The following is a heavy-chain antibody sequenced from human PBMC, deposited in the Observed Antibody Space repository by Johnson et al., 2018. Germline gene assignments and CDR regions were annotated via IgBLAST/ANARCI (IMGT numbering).Heavy chain of an antibody. J-gene: IGHJ2*01. V-gene: IGHV3-53*01. CDR1: GFTVSYNY. CDR3: ARTRYFDL. CDR2: IYSGGDT. Sequence: VQLVESGGGLIQXGGSLRLSCAVSGFTVSYNYMSWVRQAPGKGLEWVSIIYSGGDTYYADSVKGRFTISRDNSKNTLYLQMNSLRAEDTAVYYCARTRYFDLWGRGTLVTVSS.